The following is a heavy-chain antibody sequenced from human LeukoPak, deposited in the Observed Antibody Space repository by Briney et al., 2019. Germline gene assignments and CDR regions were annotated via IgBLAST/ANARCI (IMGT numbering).Heavy chain of an antibody. Sequence: GGSLRFSCAASGFTFSSYGMHWVRQAPGKGLECVAVIWYDGSNKYYADSVKGRFTISRDNSKNTLYLQMNSLRAEDTAVYYCARALVVVPAAHFDYWGQGTLVTVSS. V-gene: IGHV3-33*01. CDR1: GFTFSSYG. D-gene: IGHD2-2*01. CDR3: ARALVVVPAAHFDY. CDR2: IWYDGSNK. J-gene: IGHJ4*02.